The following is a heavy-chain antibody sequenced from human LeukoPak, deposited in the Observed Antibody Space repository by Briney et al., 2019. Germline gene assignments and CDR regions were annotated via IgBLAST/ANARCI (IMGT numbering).Heavy chain of an antibody. D-gene: IGHD2-2*01. CDR1: GYTFSTYP. Sequence: ASVKVSCKASGYTFSTYPMNWVRQAPGQRLEWMGWINAGNGNTKYSQKFQGRVTITRDTSASTAYMELSSLRSEDTAVYYCARGRCSSTSCAPWWFDPWGQGTLVTVSS. J-gene: IGHJ5*02. CDR2: INAGNGNT. CDR3: ARGRCSSTSCAPWWFDP. V-gene: IGHV1-3*01.